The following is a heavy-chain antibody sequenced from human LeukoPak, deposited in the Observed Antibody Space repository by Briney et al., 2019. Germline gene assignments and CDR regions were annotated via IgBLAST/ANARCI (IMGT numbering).Heavy chain of an antibody. CDR3: AGSREDTAMDYPLDY. CDR1: GFTFSSYS. J-gene: IGHJ4*02. V-gene: IGHV3-48*04. D-gene: IGHD5-18*01. Sequence: PGGSLRLSCAASGFTFSSYSMNWVRQAPGKGLEWVSYISSSSSTIYYADSVKGRFTISRDNAKNSLYLQMNSLRAEDTAVYYCAGSREDTAMDYPLDYWGQGTLVTVSS. CDR2: ISSSSSTI.